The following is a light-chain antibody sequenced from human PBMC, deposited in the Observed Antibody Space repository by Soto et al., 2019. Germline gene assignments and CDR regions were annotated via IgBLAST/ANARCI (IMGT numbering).Light chain of an antibody. Sequence: EIVMKQSPAALSVSPGERATLSCRASQSVDSTYLTWYQQKPGQAPRLLIYGASGRATGIPDRFSGSGSGTDFTLTISRLEPEDFAVYYCQQYGSSPETFGQGTKVDIK. CDR3: QQYGSSPET. CDR2: GAS. CDR1: QSVDSTY. J-gene: IGKJ1*01. V-gene: IGKV3-20*01.